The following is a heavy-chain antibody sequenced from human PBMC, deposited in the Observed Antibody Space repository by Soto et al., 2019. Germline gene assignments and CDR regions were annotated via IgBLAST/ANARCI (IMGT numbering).Heavy chain of an antibody. D-gene: IGHD3-10*01. J-gene: IGHJ4*02. CDR1: GHTLTELS. V-gene: IGHV1-24*01. CDR3: ATDFRSGSHGGGFDC. Sequence: QVQMVQSGAEVKKSGASVKVSCKVSGHTLTELSIHWVRQTPGKGLEWMGGFDPKTHDTMYVQKFQGRITMTGDTSTDTAYMELSSLRSEDTATYYCATDFRSGSHGGGFDCWGQGTLVTVSS. CDR2: FDPKTHDT.